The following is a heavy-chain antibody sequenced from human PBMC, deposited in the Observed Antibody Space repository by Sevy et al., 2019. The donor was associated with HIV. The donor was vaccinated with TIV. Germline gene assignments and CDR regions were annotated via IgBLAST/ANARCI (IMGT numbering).Heavy chain of an antibody. CDR3: TRVRGSSFFDY. D-gene: IGHD6-13*01. CDR1: GFTFGDYA. J-gene: IGHJ4*02. CDR2: IRSKAYGGTT. V-gene: IGHV3-49*04. Sequence: GSLRLSCTASGFTFGDYAMSWVRQAPGKGLEWVGFIRSKAYGGTTKYAASVKGRFIISRDDSKSIAYLQMNSLKTEDTAVYYCTRVRGSSFFDYWGQGTLVTVSS.